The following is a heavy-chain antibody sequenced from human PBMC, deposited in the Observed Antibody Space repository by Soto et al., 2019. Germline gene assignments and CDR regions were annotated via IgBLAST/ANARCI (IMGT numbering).Heavy chain of an antibody. V-gene: IGHV1-3*01. CDR3: ARGIRWSGAGVYGMDYFDS. CDR1: GYDFIGHS. D-gene: IGHD4-17*01. CDR2: AAGGNGDT. J-gene: IGHJ4*02. Sequence: QVQLVQSGAEVKSPGASVKVSCKASGYDFIGHSMHWVRQAPGLGPEWVGWAAGGNGDTKYSEAFQGRVTLTRDTSATTGYMELASLRSEDTAVYYCARGIRWSGAGVYGMDYFDSWGQGTLVNVSS.